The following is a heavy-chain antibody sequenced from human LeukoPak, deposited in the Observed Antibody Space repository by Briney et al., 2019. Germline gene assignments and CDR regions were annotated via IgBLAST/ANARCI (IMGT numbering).Heavy chain of an antibody. D-gene: IGHD3/OR15-3a*01. CDR3: ARQDSRDAFDI. J-gene: IGHJ3*02. CDR2: IYYSGST. V-gene: IGHV4-61*01. Sequence: SETLSLTCTVSGGSVSSGTYYWSWIRQPPGKGLECIGYIYYSGSTNYNPSLKSRVTISVDTSKNQFSLKLSSVTAADTAVYYCARQDSRDAFDIWGQGTMVPVSS. CDR1: GGSVSSGTYY.